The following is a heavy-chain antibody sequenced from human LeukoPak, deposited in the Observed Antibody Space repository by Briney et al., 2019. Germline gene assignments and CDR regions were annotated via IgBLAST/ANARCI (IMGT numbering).Heavy chain of an antibody. V-gene: IGHV4-59*08. CDR2: IYYSGST. D-gene: IGHD6-13*01. CDR3: ARHSLGSSWYLVAFDI. Sequence: SETLSLTCTVSGGSISSYYWSWIRQPPGKGLEWIGYIYYSGSTNYNPSLKSRVTISVDTSKNQFSLKLSSVTAADTAVYYCARHSLGSSWYLVAFDIWGQGTMVTVSS. CDR1: GGSISSYY. J-gene: IGHJ3*02.